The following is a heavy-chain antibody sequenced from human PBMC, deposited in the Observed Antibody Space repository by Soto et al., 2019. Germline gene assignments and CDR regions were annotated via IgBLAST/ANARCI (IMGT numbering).Heavy chain of an antibody. Sequence: GESLKISCKCSGYNFAGYWIAWVRQMPGKGLELMGIIYPSDSDTRYRPSFQGQVTISADKSISSAYLQWSSLRASDTAMYYCARGGVSTRTFDYWGQGTPVTGSS. J-gene: IGHJ4*02. D-gene: IGHD3-3*01. V-gene: IGHV5-51*01. CDR1: GYNFAGYW. CDR2: IYPSDSDT. CDR3: ARGGVSTRTFDY.